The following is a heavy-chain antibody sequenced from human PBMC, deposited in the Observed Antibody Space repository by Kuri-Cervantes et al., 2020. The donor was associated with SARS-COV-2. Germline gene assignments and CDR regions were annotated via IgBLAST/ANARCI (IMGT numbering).Heavy chain of an antibody. Sequence: ESLKISCAASGFTFSSYWMSWVRQAPGKGLEWIGSIYHSGSTYYNPSLKSRVTISVDTSKNQFSLKLSSVTAADTAVYYCARRLKDGPPDYWGQGTLVTVSS. V-gene: IGHV4-38-2*01. CDR1: GFTFSSYW. CDR3: ARRLKDGPPDY. J-gene: IGHJ4*02. CDR2: IYHSGST.